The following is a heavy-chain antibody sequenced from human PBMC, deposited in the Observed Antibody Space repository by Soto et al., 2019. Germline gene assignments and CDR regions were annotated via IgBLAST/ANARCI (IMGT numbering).Heavy chain of an antibody. CDR3: ARDRSGSGWFNAFDI. Sequence: SRTLSPHFHCSGDSVFSSTAAWNWIRQSPWRGLKGLRSTYYSSKWYNNYAVSAKSRITTNQDTSKHQSSLQLNSVTPEDTAVYYCARDRSGSGWFNAFDIWGQGTMVTVSS. CDR1: GDSVFSSTAA. D-gene: IGHD6-19*01. V-gene: IGHV6-1*01. CDR2: TYYSSKWYN. J-gene: IGHJ3*02.